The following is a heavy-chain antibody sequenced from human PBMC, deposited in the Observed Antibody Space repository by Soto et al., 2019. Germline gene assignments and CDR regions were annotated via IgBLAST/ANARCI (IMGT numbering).Heavy chain of an antibody. J-gene: IGHJ5*02. CDR2: ISYDGSNK. CDR3: ARDPVAGYNWFDP. D-gene: IGHD6-19*01. V-gene: IGHV3-30-3*01. Sequence: QVQLVESGGGVVQPGRSLRLSCAASGFTFSSYAMHWVRQAPGKGLEWVAVISYDGSNKYYADSVKGRFTISRDNSKNTLYLQMTSLRAEDTAVYHCARDPVAGYNWFDPWGQGTLVTVSS. CDR1: GFTFSSYA.